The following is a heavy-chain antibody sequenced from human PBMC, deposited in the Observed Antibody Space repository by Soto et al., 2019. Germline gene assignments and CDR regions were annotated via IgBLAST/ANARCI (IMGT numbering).Heavy chain of an antibody. J-gene: IGHJ3*01. V-gene: IGHV1-46*01. CDR2: INPSGGST. Sequence: GASVKVSCKASGYTFTSYYMHWVRQASGQGLEWMGIINPSGGSTSYAQKFQGRVTMTRDTSTSTAYMELSSLRSEDTAVYYCAKGKSSNYVSHAFDVWGQGTMVTVSS. D-gene: IGHD3-10*02. CDR1: GYTFTSYY. CDR3: AKGKSSNYVSHAFDV.